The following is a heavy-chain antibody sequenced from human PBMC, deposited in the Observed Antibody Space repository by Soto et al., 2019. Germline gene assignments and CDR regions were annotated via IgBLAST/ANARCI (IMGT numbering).Heavy chain of an antibody. Sequence: EVQLLESGGGSVQPGGSLRLSCAVSGFTFSSYAMSWVRQAPGKGLEWVSTISGSGGSTYYADSVKGRFTISRDNSEKTLFLQMNSLRAEDTAVYYCAKSDPNYDFWSGYRWFFDLWGRGTLVTVSS. CDR3: AKSDPNYDFWSGYRWFFDL. CDR2: ISGSGGST. J-gene: IGHJ2*01. D-gene: IGHD3-3*01. V-gene: IGHV3-23*01. CDR1: GFTFSSYA.